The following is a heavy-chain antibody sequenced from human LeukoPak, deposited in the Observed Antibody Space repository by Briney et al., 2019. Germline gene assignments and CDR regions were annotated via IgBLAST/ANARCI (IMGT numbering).Heavy chain of an antibody. CDR2: TYYRSKWYN. Sequence: KSSQTLSLTCAISGDSVSSNTAAWNWIRQSPSRGLEWLGRTYYRSKWYNDYAVSVKSRITINPDTSKNQFSLQLNSVTPEDTAVYYCARDNRLRWYIAFDIWGQGAMVTVSS. CDR1: GDSVSSNTAA. D-gene: IGHD4-23*01. CDR3: ARDNRLRWYIAFDI. V-gene: IGHV6-1*01. J-gene: IGHJ3*02.